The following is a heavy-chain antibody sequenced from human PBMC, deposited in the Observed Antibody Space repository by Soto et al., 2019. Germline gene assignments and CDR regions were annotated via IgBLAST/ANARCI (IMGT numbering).Heavy chain of an antibody. CDR3: ARAGDASGDAFDI. CDR1: RFTFSHYY. V-gene: IGHV3-11*01. J-gene: IGHJ3*02. D-gene: IGHD1-26*01. Sequence: PGGSLRLSCAASRFTFSHYYMSWIRQAPGKGLEWVSYISNSGSTIYYADSVKGRFTISRDNAKNSLYLQMNGLRAEDTALYYCARAGDASGDAFDIWGQGTMVTV. CDR2: ISNSGSTI.